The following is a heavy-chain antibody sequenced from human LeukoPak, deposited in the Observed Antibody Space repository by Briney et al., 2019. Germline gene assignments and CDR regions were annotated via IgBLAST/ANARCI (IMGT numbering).Heavy chain of an antibody. CDR2: TFHSGHT. V-gene: IGHV4-4*02. CDR1: GGSIRNNNW. J-gene: IGHJ3*02. D-gene: IGHD1-14*01. Sequence: SGTLSLTCAVSGGSIRNNNWWSWVRQPPGKGLEWIGETFHSGHTNYNPSLKSRVAISVDTSKNQFSLKLSSVTAADTAVYYCARDPHLSNRYAFDIWGQGTTVTVSS. CDR3: ARDPHLSNRYAFDI.